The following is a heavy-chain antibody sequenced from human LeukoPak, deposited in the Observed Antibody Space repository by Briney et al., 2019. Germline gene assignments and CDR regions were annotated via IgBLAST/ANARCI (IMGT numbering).Heavy chain of an antibody. CDR3: ARVTGYMIEDYFDY. CDR2: IYYSGST. D-gene: IGHD3-22*01. J-gene: IGHJ4*02. Sequence: SETLSLTCTVSGGSISSYHWSWIRQPPGKGLEWIGYIYYSGSTNYNPSLKSRVTISADTSKNQFSLKLRSVTAADTAVYYCARVTGYMIEDYFDYWGQGTLVTVSS. V-gene: IGHV4-59*01. CDR1: GGSISSYH.